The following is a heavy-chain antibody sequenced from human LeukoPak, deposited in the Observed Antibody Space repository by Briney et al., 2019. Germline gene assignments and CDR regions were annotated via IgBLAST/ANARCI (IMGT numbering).Heavy chain of an antibody. Sequence: GGSLRLSCAASGFTFSNYWMHWVRQAPGKGLVWVSRIKTDGSAAGYADSVSGRFTLSRDNAKNTLYLHMNSLTAEDTAVYYCTRDLVYGSGSSDYEGQGTLVTVS. CDR3: TRDLVYGSGSSDY. V-gene: IGHV3-74*01. CDR2: IKTDGSAA. J-gene: IGHJ4*02. D-gene: IGHD3-10*01. CDR1: GFTFSNYW.